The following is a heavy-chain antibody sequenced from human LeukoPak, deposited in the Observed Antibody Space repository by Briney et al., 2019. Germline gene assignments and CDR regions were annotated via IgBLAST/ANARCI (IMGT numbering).Heavy chain of an antibody. Sequence: ASVKVSCKASGYLFVSNGFTWVRQAPGQGLEWMGWISADNGKTNYAQEFQGRVTMTTDSSTETAYMELRNLRSDDTAVYYCARSGTRYKSAWCHYWGQGTLVTVSS. CDR1: GYLFVSNG. J-gene: IGHJ4*02. D-gene: IGHD6-19*01. CDR2: ISADNGKT. CDR3: ARSGTRYKSAWCHY. V-gene: IGHV1-18*04.